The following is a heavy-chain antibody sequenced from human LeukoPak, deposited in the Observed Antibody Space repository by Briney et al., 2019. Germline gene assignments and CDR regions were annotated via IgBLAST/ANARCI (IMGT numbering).Heavy chain of an antibody. CDR2: ISGSGGST. CDR3: AKDRKFTMIVTPGPLLDYGMDV. CDR1: GFTFSSYA. Sequence: PGGSLRLSCAASGFTFSSYAMSWVRQAPGKGLEWVSAISGSGGSTYYADSVKGRFTISRDNSKNTLYLQMNSLRAEDTAVYYCAKDRKFTMIVTPGPLLDYGMDVWGQGTTVTVSS. D-gene: IGHD3-22*01. J-gene: IGHJ6*02. V-gene: IGHV3-23*01.